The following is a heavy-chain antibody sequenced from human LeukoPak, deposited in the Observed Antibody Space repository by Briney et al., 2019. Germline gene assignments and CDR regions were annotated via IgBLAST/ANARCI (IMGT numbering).Heavy chain of an antibody. CDR2: INPSGGST. CDR3: ARDEIAAAGFDY. D-gene: IGHD6-13*01. Sequence: VASVKVSCTASGYTFTSYYMHWVRQAPGQGLEWMGIINPSGGSTSYAQKFQGRVTMTRDTSTSTVYMELSSLRSEDTAVYYCARDEIAAAGFDYWGQGTLVTVSS. J-gene: IGHJ4*02. CDR1: GYTFTSYY. V-gene: IGHV1-46*01.